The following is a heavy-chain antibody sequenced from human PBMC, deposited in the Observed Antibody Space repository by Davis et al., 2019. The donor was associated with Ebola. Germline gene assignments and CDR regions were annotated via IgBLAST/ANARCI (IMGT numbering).Heavy chain of an antibody. D-gene: IGHD3-10*01. CDR3: ARNNSGIPFDY. Sequence: PSETLSLTCAVYGGSFNDYDWSWIRQPPGKGLEWIGEINHSGSTNYNPSLKNRVTISVDTSNNQFSLKLNSATAADTAVYYCARNNSGIPFDYWGQGTLVIVSS. V-gene: IGHV4-34*01. CDR1: GGSFNDYD. CDR2: INHSGST. J-gene: IGHJ4*02.